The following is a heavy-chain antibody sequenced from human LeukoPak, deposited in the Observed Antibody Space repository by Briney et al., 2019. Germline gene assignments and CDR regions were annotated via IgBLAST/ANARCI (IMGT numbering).Heavy chain of an antibody. D-gene: IGHD6-13*01. CDR3: ASSSSSWYLFDY. J-gene: IGHJ4*02. Sequence: GESLKISCKGSGYIFTNYWIGWVRQMPGKALEWMGVIYSGDSDTRYSPSFQGHVTISADKSISTAYLHWSSLEASDTAMYYCASSSSSWYLFDYWGQGTLVTVSS. CDR2: IYSGDSDT. V-gene: IGHV5-51*01. CDR1: GYIFTNYW.